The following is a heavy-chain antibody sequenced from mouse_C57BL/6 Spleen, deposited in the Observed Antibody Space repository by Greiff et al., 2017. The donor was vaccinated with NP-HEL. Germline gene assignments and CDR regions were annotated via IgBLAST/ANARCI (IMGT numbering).Heavy chain of an antibody. CDR2: IDPEDGDT. CDR3: TTNCYGSPPTEYYFDD. CDR1: GFNIKDYY. V-gene: IGHV14-1*01. Sequence: EVQLQQSGAELVRPGASVKLSCTASGFNIKDYYMHWVKQRPEQGLEWIGRIDPEDGDTEYAPKFQGKATMAADTSSNTAYLQLSSLTSEDTAVYYCTTNCYGSPPTEYYFDDWGQGTTLTVSS. J-gene: IGHJ2*01. D-gene: IGHD1-1*01.